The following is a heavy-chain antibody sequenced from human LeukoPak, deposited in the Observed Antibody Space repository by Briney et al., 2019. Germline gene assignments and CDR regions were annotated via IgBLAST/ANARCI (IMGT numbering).Heavy chain of an antibody. V-gene: IGHV4-59*08. Sequence: KPSETLSLTCTVSGGSISSYYWSWIRQPPGKGLEWIGYIYYSGSTYYNPSLKSRVTISVDTSKNQFSLKLSSVTAADTAVYYCARGYYDSNYNWFDPWGQGTLVTVSS. J-gene: IGHJ5*02. CDR2: IYYSGST. D-gene: IGHD1-7*01. CDR1: GGSISSYY. CDR3: ARGYYDSNYNWFDP.